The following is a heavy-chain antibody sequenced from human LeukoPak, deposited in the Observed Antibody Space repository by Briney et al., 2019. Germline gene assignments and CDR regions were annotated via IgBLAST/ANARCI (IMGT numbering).Heavy chain of an antibody. J-gene: IGHJ5*02. CDR3: ARSGENYGYDWFDP. CDR2: IYYSGST. V-gene: IGHV4-59*01. D-gene: IGHD5-18*01. CDR1: GGSISSYY. Sequence: KPSETLSLTCTVSGGSISSYYWSWIRQPPGKGLEWIGYIYYSGSTNYNPSLKSRVTISVDTSKNQFSLKLSSVTAADTAVYYRARSGENYGYDWFDPWGQGTLVTVSS.